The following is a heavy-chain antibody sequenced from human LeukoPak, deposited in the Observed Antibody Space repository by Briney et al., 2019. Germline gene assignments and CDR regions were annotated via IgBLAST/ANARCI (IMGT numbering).Heavy chain of an antibody. J-gene: IGHJ4*02. CDR3: ASTIAYCGGDCYSKGLAFDY. CDR1: GGTFSSYA. D-gene: IGHD2-21*02. V-gene: IGHV1-69*04. Sequence: AVKVPCKASGGTFSSYAISWVRQAPGQGLEWMGRIIPILGIANYAQKFQGRVTITADKSTGTAYMELSSLRSEDTAVYYCASTIAYCGGDCYSKGLAFDYWGQGTLVTVSS. CDR2: IIPILGIA.